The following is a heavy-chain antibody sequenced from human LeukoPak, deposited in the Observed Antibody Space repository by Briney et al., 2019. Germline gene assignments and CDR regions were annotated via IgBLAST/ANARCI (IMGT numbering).Heavy chain of an antibody. Sequence: GGSLRLSCAASGFTFSSYSMNWVRQAPGKGLEWVSSISSSSSYIYYADSVKGRFTTSRDNAKNSLYLQMNSLRAEDTAVYYCARGGTTVTSVDYWGQGTLVTVSS. CDR1: GFTFSSYS. J-gene: IGHJ4*02. V-gene: IGHV3-21*01. CDR2: ISSSSSYI. D-gene: IGHD4-17*01. CDR3: ARGGTTVTSVDY.